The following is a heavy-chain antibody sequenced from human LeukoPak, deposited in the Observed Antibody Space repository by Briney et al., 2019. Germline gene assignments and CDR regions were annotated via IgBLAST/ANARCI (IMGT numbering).Heavy chain of an antibody. CDR3: AGHVSAAAGGR. V-gene: IGHV4-59*08. Sequence: SGTLSLTCTVSGGSISSYYWSWIRQPPGKGLEWIGYIYYSGSTNYNPSLKSRVTISVDTSKNQFSLKLSSVTAADTAVYYCAGHVSAAAGGRWGQGTLVTVSS. CDR1: GGSISSYY. J-gene: IGHJ4*02. CDR2: IYYSGST. D-gene: IGHD6-13*01.